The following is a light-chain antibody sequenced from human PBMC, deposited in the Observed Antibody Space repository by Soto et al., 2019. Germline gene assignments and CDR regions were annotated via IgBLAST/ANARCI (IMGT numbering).Light chain of an antibody. Sequence: DIQMTQSPSSLSASVGDRVTITCRASRSISNYLNWYQHKPGKAPKLLIYAASRLHSGVPSRFSGSGSGTDFTLTITTLQPEDFATYSCQQSSSIPTFGGGTKVEIK. V-gene: IGKV1-39*01. CDR1: RSISNY. CDR3: QQSSSIPT. J-gene: IGKJ4*01. CDR2: AAS.